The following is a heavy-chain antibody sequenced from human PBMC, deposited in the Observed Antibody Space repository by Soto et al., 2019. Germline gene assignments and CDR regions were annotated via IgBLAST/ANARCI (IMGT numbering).Heavy chain of an antibody. D-gene: IGHD5-12*01. CDR1: GFIFSSYA. V-gene: IGHV3-30*14. CDR3: ARQKKHGVWLFDF. CDR2: ISSDGNYK. Sequence: QVQLVESGGGVVQPGRSLRLSCAASGFIFSSYALHWVRQAPGKGLDWVSVISSDGNYKYYADSVKGRFTISRDNSKNTVYLQMNSRRNEDSAVYYCARQKKHGVWLFDFWGQGTLVTVSS. J-gene: IGHJ4*02.